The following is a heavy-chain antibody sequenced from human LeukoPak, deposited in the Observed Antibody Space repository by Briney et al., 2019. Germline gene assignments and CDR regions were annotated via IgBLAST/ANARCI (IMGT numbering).Heavy chain of an antibody. Sequence: GRSLRLSCAASGFTFDDYAMHWVRQAPGKGLEWVSGISWNSGSIGYADSVKGRFTISRDNAKNSLYLQMNSLRAEDTALYYCAELGCSGGSCYSNYWGQGTLVTVSS. D-gene: IGHD2-15*01. CDR2: ISWNSGSI. CDR3: AELGCSGGSCYSNY. CDR1: GFTFDDYA. V-gene: IGHV3-9*01. J-gene: IGHJ4*02.